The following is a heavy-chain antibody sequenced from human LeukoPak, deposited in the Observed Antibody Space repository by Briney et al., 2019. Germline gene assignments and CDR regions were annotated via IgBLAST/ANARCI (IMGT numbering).Heavy chain of an antibody. V-gene: IGHV3-30*04. J-gene: IGHJ4*02. D-gene: IGHD6-19*01. CDR2: ISYDGSNK. CDR3: AREARGAVAVSDY. Sequence: GRSLRLSCAASGFTFSSYAMHRVRQAPGKGLEWVAVISYDGSNKYYADSVKGRFTISRDNSKNTLYLQMNSLRAEDTAVYYCAREARGAVAVSDYWGQGTLVTVSS. CDR1: GFTFSSYA.